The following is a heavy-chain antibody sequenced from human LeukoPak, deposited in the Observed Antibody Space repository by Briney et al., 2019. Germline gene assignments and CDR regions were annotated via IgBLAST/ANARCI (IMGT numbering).Heavy chain of an antibody. CDR3: ARDLLWFGELFYYYYMDV. V-gene: IGHV3-21*01. J-gene: IGHJ6*03. CDR2: ISSSSSYI. CDR1: GFTFSTYS. Sequence: KTGGSLRLSCAVSGFTFSTYSMNWVRQAPGKGLEWVSSISSSSSYIYYADSVKGRFTISRDNAKNSLYLQMNSLRAEDTAVYYCARDLLWFGELFYYYYMDVWGKGTTVTISS. D-gene: IGHD3-10*01.